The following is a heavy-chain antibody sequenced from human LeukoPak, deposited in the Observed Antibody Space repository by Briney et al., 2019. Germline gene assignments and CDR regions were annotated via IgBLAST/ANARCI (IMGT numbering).Heavy chain of an antibody. J-gene: IGHJ6*02. Sequence: GGSLRFSCAASGFTFKTYAMSWVRQAPGKGPEWVSRINSDGSSTSYADSVKGRFTISRDNAKNTLYLQMNSLRAEDTAVYYCARVPMSYYYYGMDVWGQGTTVTVSS. D-gene: IGHD3-22*01. V-gene: IGHV3-74*01. CDR1: GFTFKTYA. CDR2: INSDGSST. CDR3: ARVPMSYYYYGMDV.